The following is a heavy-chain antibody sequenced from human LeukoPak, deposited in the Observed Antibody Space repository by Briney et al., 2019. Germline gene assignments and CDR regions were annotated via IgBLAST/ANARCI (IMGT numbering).Heavy chain of an antibody. CDR2: INSDGSAT. V-gene: IGHV3-74*01. CDR1: GFTLSAYW. D-gene: IGHD6-13*01. CDR3: VKAIVAAGYDY. J-gene: IGHJ4*02. Sequence: PGGSLRLSCAASGFTLSAYWMHWVRQAPGKGLVWVSRINSDGSATFYADSVKGRFTVSRDNAKNTLYLQMNSLRAEDTAVYYCVKAIVAAGYDYWGQGTLVTVSS.